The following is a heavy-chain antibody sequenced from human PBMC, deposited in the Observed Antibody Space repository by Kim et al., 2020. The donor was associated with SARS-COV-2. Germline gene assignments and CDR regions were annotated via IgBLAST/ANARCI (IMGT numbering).Heavy chain of an antibody. Sequence: SVKVSCKASGGTFSSYAISWVRQAPGQGLEWMGGIIPIFGTANYAQKFQGRVTITADESTSTAYMELSSLRSEDTAVYYCASGGAMIVVVGSFDYWGQGALVTASS. CDR3: ASGGAMIVVVGSFDY. D-gene: IGHD3-22*01. CDR1: GGTFSSYA. V-gene: IGHV1-69*13. J-gene: IGHJ4*02. CDR2: IIPIFGTA.